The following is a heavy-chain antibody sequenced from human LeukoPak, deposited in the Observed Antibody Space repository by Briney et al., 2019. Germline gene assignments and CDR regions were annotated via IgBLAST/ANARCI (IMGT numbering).Heavy chain of an antibody. CDR1: GGSISSYY. J-gene: IGHJ5*02. Sequence: SETLSLTCNVSGGSISSYYWSWIRQPPGKGLEWIGYIYYSGSTNYNPSLKSRVTISVDTSKNQFSLKLSSVSAADTAVYYCAREGYCSSTSCYSGWFDPWGQGTLVTVSS. V-gene: IGHV4-59*12. D-gene: IGHD2-2*02. CDR3: AREGYCSSTSCYSGWFDP. CDR2: IYYSGST.